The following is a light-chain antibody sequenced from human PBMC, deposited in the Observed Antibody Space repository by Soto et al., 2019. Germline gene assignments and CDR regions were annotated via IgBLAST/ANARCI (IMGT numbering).Light chain of an antibody. CDR2: GAS. CDR1: QSFGST. Sequence: EIVMTQSPATLSMSPGERATLSCRASQSFGSTLAWYQQKPGQAPRLLIYGASTRATGIPARFSGSGSGTEFTLTISSLQSEDFAVYYCQQYNDWPLTFGGGTKVEIK. V-gene: IGKV3D-15*01. J-gene: IGKJ4*01. CDR3: QQYNDWPLT.